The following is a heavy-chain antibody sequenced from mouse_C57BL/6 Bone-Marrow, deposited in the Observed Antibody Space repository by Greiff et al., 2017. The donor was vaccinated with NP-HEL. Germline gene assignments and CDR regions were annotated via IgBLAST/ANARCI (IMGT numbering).Heavy chain of an antibody. CDR1: GFTFSNYW. CDR3: TEGPYYGNAMDY. J-gene: IGHJ4*01. Sequence: EVMLVESGGGLVQPGGSMKLSCVASGFTFSNYWMNWVRQSPEKGLEWVAQIRLKSDNYATHYAESVKGRFTISRDDSKSSVYLQMNNLRAEDTGIYYCTEGPYYGNAMDYWGQGTSVTVSS. D-gene: IGHD2-10*01. V-gene: IGHV6-3*01. CDR2: IRLKSDNYAT.